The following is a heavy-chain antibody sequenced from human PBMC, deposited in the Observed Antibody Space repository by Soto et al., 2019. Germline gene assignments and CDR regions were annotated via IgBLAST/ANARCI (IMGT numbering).Heavy chain of an antibody. J-gene: IGHJ4*02. CDR3: AREKGYCSGGSCYGLDY. V-gene: IGHV3-30-3*01. CDR2: ISYDGSNK. Sequence: PGGSLRLSCAASGFTFSSYAMHWVRQAPGKGLEWVAVISYDGSNKYYADSVKGRFTISRDNSKNTLYLQMNSLRAEDTAVYYCAREKGYCSGGSCYGLDYWGQGTLVTVSS. D-gene: IGHD2-15*01. CDR1: GFTFSSYA.